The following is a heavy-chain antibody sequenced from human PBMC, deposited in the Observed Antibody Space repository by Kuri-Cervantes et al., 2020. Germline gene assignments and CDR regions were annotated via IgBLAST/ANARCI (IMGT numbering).Heavy chain of an antibody. CDR3: AKGLYYYDRTAFDY. D-gene: IGHD3-22*01. Sequence: SLKISCAASGFTFDDYAMHWVRQAPGKGLEWVSGISWNSDSIGYADSVKGRFTISRDNAKNSLYPQMNSLRAEDTALYYCAKGLYYYDRTAFDYWGQGTLVAVSS. CDR2: ISWNSDSI. J-gene: IGHJ4*02. V-gene: IGHV3-9*01. CDR1: GFTFDDYA.